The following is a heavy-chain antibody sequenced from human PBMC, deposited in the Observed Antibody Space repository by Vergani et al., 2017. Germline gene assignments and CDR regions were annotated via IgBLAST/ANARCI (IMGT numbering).Heavy chain of an antibody. D-gene: IGHD3-9*01. Sequence: QVQLVESGGGVVQPGRSLRLSCAASGFTFSSYAMHWVRQAPGKELEWVAVISYDGSNKYYADSVKGRFTISRDNSKNTLYLQMNSLRAEDTAVYYCARAPLLLRYFDWLPYYGMDVWGQGTTVTVSS. J-gene: IGHJ6*02. CDR3: ARAPLLLRYFDWLPYYGMDV. V-gene: IGHV3-30-3*01. CDR2: ISYDGSNK. CDR1: GFTFSSYA.